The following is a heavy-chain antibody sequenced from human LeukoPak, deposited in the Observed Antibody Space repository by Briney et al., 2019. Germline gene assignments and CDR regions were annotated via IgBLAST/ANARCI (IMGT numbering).Heavy chain of an antibody. V-gene: IGHV1-2*02. CDR1: GYSFTFYY. D-gene: IGHD3-22*01. CDR2: INPNSGGT. J-gene: IGHJ4*02. CDR3: ARGTITMIVVVIMPDY. Sequence: ASVTVSFKASGYSFTFYYMHWVRQAPGQGLEWMGWINPNSGGTNYAQKFQGRVTMTRDTSISTAYMELSRLRSDDTAVYYCARGTITMIVVVIMPDYWGQGTLVTVSS.